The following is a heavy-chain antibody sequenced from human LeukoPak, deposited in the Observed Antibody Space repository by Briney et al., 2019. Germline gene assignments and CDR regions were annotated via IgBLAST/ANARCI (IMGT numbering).Heavy chain of an antibody. V-gene: IGHV3-30*18. CDR2: ISYDGSKN. CDR1: GFTFGNYG. D-gene: IGHD6-19*01. Sequence: PVGSLRLSCAASGFTFGNYGMHWVRQAPGKGLEWEALISYDGSKNYYADSVKGRFTISRETSKNTLYLQMNSLRPEDTATYFCAKDWSTSVPGTALALSSRGQGTLVAVSS. CDR3: AKDWSTSVPGTALALSS. J-gene: IGHJ4*02.